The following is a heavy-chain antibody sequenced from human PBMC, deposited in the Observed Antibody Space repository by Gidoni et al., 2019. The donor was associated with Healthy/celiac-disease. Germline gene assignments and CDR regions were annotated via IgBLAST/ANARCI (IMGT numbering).Heavy chain of an antibody. Sequence: QVQLQESGPGLVKPAETLSLTCTVSGGSSSSYYWSWIRQPPGKGLEWIGYIYYSGSTNYNPSLKSRVTISVDTSKNQFSLKLSSVTAADTAVYYCARESYYYDSSDAFDIWGQGTMVTVSS. CDR2: IYYSGST. V-gene: IGHV4-59*01. D-gene: IGHD3-22*01. J-gene: IGHJ3*02. CDR3: ARESYYYDSSDAFDI. CDR1: GGSSSSYY.